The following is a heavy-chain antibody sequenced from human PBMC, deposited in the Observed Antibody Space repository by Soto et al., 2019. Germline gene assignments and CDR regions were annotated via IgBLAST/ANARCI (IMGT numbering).Heavy chain of an antibody. D-gene: IGHD2-2*01. V-gene: IGHV3-21*01. Sequence: PGGSLRLSCAASGFTFSSYSMNWVRQAPGKGLEWVSSISSSSSYIYYADSVKGRFTISRDNAKNSLYLQMNSLRAEDTAVYYCARDRDCSSTSCSFPNWFDPWGQGTLVTVSS. CDR2: ISSSSSYI. CDR3: ARDRDCSSTSCSFPNWFDP. CDR1: GFTFSSYS. J-gene: IGHJ5*02.